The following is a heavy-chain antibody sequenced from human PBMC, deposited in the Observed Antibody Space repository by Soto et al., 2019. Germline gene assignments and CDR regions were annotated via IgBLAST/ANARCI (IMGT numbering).Heavy chain of an antibody. CDR2: IKQDGSEK. CDR1: GFTFSSYW. J-gene: IGHJ4*02. CDR3: ARDGWGCSSTSCYPNFDY. Sequence: PGVSLRLSCAASGFTFSSYWMSWVRQAPGKGLEWVANIKQDGSEKYYVDSVKGRFTISRDNAKNSLYLQMNSLRAEDTAVYYCARDGWGCSSTSCYPNFDYWGQGTLVTVSS. D-gene: IGHD2-2*01. V-gene: IGHV3-7*03.